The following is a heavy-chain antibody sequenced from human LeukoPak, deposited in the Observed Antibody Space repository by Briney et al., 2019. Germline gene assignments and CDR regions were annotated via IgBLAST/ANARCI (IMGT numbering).Heavy chain of an antibody. CDR3: ARWGSGLDY. CDR2: INHSGHI. Sequence: SETLSLTCIVSGGSTSSSDYFWGWIRQTPGKGLEWIVSINHSGHINYNPSLKSRVTISVDTSKNQFSLKLSSVTAADTAVYYCARWGSGLDYWGQGTLVTVSS. D-gene: IGHD7-27*01. V-gene: IGHV4-39*01. CDR1: GGSTSSSDYF. J-gene: IGHJ4*02.